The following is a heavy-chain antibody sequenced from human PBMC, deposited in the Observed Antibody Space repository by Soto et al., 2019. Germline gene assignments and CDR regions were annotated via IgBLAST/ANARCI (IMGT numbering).Heavy chain of an antibody. CDR1: GDSISNGDFY. CDR2: IQNSGST. V-gene: IGHV4-30-4*01. CDR3: ARVKATLYRHYYFDY. Sequence: TLSLTCTVSGDSISNGDFYWSWIRQPPGRGLEWIGYIQNSGSTSYNPSLESRVTVSPDTSKNLFSLKLNSVTAADTAVYFCARVKATLYRHYYFDYWGQGTPVTVSS. D-gene: IGHD5-12*01. J-gene: IGHJ4*02.